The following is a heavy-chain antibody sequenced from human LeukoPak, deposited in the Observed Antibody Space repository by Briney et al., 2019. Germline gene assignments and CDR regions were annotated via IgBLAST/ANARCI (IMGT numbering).Heavy chain of an antibody. J-gene: IGHJ4*02. CDR2: IYNSGTT. Sequence: SETLSLTCAVSGGSNRNSSFYWGWIRQPPGKGLEWIASIYNSGTTYYNPSLKSRITIFVDTSKNQVSLKLSSVTAADTAVYYCARYSYGYRYWGRGTLVTVSS. V-gene: IGHV4-39*01. D-gene: IGHD5-18*01. CDR1: GGSNRNSSFY. CDR3: ARYSYGYRY.